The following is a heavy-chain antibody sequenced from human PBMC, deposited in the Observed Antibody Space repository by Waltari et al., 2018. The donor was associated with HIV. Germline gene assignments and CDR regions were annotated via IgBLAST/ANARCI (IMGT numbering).Heavy chain of an antibody. Sequence: QVQLRQWGAGLLKPSETLSLTCAVYGGSFSGSYWSWIRQPPGKGLEWIGEIKHSGSTNYNPSLKGRVTISVDTSKSQFSLKLTSVTAADTAVFYCARARLVSRGQYCSTTSCLPHDYYYYGMDVWGQGTTVTVSS. V-gene: IGHV4-34*01. CDR2: IKHSGST. D-gene: IGHD2-2*01. J-gene: IGHJ6*02. CDR1: GGSFSGSY. CDR3: ARARLVSRGQYCSTTSCLPHDYYYYGMDV.